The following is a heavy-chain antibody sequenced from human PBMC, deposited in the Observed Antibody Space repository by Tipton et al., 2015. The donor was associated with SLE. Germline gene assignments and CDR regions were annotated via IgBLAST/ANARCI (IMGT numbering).Heavy chain of an antibody. J-gene: IGHJ4*02. CDR3: SGVSFEGLQGFDY. V-gene: IGHV4-39*07. Sequence: TLSLTCTVSGGSISSSSYYWGWIRQPPGKGLEWIGSIYYSGSTYYNPSLKSRVTISVDTSKNQFSLKMRFVTAADTAVYYCSGVSFEGLQGFDYWCQGTLVTVSS. CDR1: GGSISSSSYY. D-gene: IGHD6-19*01. CDR2: IYYSGST.